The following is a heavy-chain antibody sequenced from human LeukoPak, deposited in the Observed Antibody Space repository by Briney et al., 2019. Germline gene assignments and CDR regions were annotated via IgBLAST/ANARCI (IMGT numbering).Heavy chain of an antibody. V-gene: IGHV3-30*02. J-gene: IGHJ4*02. CDR2: IRYDGSNK. CDR1: GFTFSSYG. Sequence: EGSLRLSCAASGFTFSSYGMHRVRQAPGKGLEWVAFIRYDGSNKYYADSVKGRFTISRDNSKNTLYLQMNSLRAEDTAVYYCAKDLVVVPAADRFGYWGQGTLVTVSS. CDR3: AKDLVVVPAADRFGY. D-gene: IGHD2-2*01.